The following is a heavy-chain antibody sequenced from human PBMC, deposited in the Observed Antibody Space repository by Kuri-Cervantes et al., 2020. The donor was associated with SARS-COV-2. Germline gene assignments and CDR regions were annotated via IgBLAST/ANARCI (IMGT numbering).Heavy chain of an antibody. V-gene: IGHV1-69*13. CDR1: GGTFSSYA. D-gene: IGHD2-21*02. CDR2: IIPIFGTA. Sequence: SVKVSCKASGGTFSSYAISWVRQAPGQGLEWMGGIIPIFGTANYAQKFQGRVTITADESTSTAYMELSSLRSEDTAVYYCARDPKPAYCGGDCPAAFDIWGQGTMVTVSS. CDR3: ARDPKPAYCGGDCPAAFDI. J-gene: IGHJ3*02.